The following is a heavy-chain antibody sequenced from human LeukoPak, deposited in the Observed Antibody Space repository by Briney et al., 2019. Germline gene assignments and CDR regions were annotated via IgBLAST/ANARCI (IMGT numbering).Heavy chain of an antibody. V-gene: IGHV1-2*02. CDR3: ASRRDGYNYGAFDI. D-gene: IGHD5-24*01. J-gene: IGHJ3*02. Sequence: ASVKVSCTASGYTFTGYYMHWVRQAPGQGLEWMGWINPNSGGTNYAQKFQGRVTMTRDTSISTAYMELSRLRSDETAVYYCASRRDGYNYGAFDIWGQGTMVTVSS. CDR1: GYTFTGYY. CDR2: INPNSGGT.